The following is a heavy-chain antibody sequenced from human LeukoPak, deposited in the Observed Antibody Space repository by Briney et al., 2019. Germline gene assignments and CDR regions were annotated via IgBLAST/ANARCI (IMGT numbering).Heavy chain of an antibody. CDR3: AKGPLGYYDSSGYYPYYFDY. CDR2: ISCDGSNK. D-gene: IGHD3-22*01. V-gene: IGHV3-30*18. J-gene: IGHJ4*02. Sequence: GGSLRLSCAASGFTFSSYGMHWVRQAPGKGLEWVAVISCDGSNKYYADSVKGRFTISRDNSKNTLYLQMNSLRAEDTAVYYCAKGPLGYYDSSGYYPYYFDYWGQGTLVTVSS. CDR1: GFTFSSYG.